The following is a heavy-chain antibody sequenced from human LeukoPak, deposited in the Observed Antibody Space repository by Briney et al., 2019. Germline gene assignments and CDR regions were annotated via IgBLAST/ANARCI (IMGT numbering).Heavy chain of an antibody. V-gene: IGHV3-30*03. CDR2: ISYDGSNK. D-gene: IGHD2-15*01. CDR1: GFTFSSYG. J-gene: IGHJ4*02. Sequence: GGSLRLSWAASGFTFSSYGMHWVRQAPGKGLEWVAVISYDGSNKYYADSVKGRFTISRDNSKNTLYLQMNSLRAEDTAVYYCATMPQVVLFWGQGTLVTVSS. CDR3: ATMPQVVLF.